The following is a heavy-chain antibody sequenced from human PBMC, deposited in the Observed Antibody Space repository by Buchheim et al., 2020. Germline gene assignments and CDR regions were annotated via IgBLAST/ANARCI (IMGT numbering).Heavy chain of an antibody. D-gene: IGHD2-15*01. V-gene: IGHV4-39*01. CDR1: GDSISSGDYY. CDR2: IYHSGRT. J-gene: IGHJ5*02. CDR3: GRRGSGLNWYDP. Sequence: QLQLQESGPGLVKPSETLSLTCTVSGDSISSGDYYWSWIRQPPGKGLEWLASIYHSGRTYYNPSLKSRVTISVDTSKNQFSLKLISVTAADTAMYYCGRRGSGLNWYDPWGQGTL.